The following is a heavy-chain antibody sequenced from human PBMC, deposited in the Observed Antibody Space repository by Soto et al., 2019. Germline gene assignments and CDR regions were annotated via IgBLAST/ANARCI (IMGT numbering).Heavy chain of an antibody. CDR1: GYTFTSYG. Sequence: QVQLVQSGAEVKKPGASVKVSRKASGYTFTSYGISWVRQAPGQGLEWMGWISAYNGNTNYAQKLQGRVTMTTDTATSTAYMELRSRRSDDTAVYYCARDYGHDYGGPYWYFDLWGRGTLVTVSS. J-gene: IGHJ2*01. CDR2: ISAYNGNT. CDR3: ARDYGHDYGGPYWYFDL. V-gene: IGHV1-18*01. D-gene: IGHD4-17*01.